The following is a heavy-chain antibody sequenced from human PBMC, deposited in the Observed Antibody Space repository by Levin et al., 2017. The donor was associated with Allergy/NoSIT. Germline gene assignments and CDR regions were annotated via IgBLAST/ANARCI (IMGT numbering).Heavy chain of an antibody. CDR2: IFYSGTT. J-gene: IGHJ3*02. CDR3: ARQSLYYDILTGYSGHAFDI. V-gene: IGHV4-39*01. Sequence: KPSETLSLTCTVSDGSINSSSFHWGWIRQPPGKGLDWIGTIFYSGTTYDNPSLKSRVTMSVDTSQNQFSLRLRSVTAADTAVYYCARQSLYYDILTGYSGHAFDIWGQGTMVTVSS. CDR1: DGSINSSSFH. D-gene: IGHD3-9*01.